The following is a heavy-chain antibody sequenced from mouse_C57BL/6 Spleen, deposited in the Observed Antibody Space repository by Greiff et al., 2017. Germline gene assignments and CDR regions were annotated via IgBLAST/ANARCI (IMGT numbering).Heavy chain of an antibody. CDR2: IDPSDSYT. CDR1: GYTFTSYW. Sequence: QVQLKQPGAELVMPGASVKLSCKASGYTFTSYWMHWVKQRPGQGLEWIGEIDPSDSYTNYNQKFKGKSTLTVYKSSSTAYMQLSSLTSEDSAVYYCARKIDYGSSYGYFDVWGTGTTVTVSS. V-gene: IGHV1-69*01. CDR3: ARKIDYGSSYGYFDV. D-gene: IGHD1-1*01. J-gene: IGHJ1*03.